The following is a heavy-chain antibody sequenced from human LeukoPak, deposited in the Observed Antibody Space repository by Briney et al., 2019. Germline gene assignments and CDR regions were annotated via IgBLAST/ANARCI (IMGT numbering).Heavy chain of an antibody. J-gene: IGHJ5*02. V-gene: IGHV3-48*01. D-gene: IGHD6-19*01. CDR3: AKTPKPDSSGWYRAWFDP. CDR1: GFTFSSYS. Sequence: GGSLRLSCAASGFTFSSYSMNWVRQAPGKGLEWVSYISSSSSTIYYADPVKGRFTISRDNAKNSLYLQMDSLRAEDTALYYCAKTPKPDSSGWYRAWFDPWGQGTLVTVSS. CDR2: ISSSSSTI.